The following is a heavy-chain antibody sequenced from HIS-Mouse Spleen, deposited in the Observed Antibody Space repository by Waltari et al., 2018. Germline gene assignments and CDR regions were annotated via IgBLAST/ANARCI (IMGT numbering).Heavy chain of an antibody. J-gene: IGHJ4*02. CDR1: GFTFSSYA. CDR3: ARTRAGMYYFDY. CDR2: ISSNGGST. D-gene: IGHD3-10*01. V-gene: IGHV3-64*01. Sequence: EVQLVESGGGLVQPGGSLRLSCAASGFTFSSYAMHWVRQAPGKGLEYVSAISSNGGSTYYATSVKGRFTISRDNSKNTLYLQMGSLRAEDMAVYYCARTRAGMYYFDYWGQGTLVTVSS.